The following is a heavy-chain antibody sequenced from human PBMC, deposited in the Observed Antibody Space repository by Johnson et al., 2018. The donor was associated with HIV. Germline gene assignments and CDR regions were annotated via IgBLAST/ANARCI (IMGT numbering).Heavy chain of an antibody. V-gene: IGHV3-30*04. D-gene: IGHD3-22*01. Sequence: VQLVESGGGVFQPGRSLRLSCAASGFTFSSYAMHWVRQAPGKGLEWVAVISYDGSNKYYADSVKGRFTISRDNSKNTLYLQMNSLRAEDTAVYYCARDRSGYYYDSSGMDAFDIWGQGTMVTVSS. CDR1: GFTFSSYA. CDR2: ISYDGSNK. J-gene: IGHJ3*02. CDR3: ARDRSGYYYDSSGMDAFDI.